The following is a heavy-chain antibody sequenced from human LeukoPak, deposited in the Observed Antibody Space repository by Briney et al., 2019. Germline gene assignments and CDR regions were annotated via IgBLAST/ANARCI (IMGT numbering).Heavy chain of an antibody. CDR3: AKVTGGDMITYGGLDY. CDR1: GFTFSHYA. V-gene: IGHV3-23*01. Sequence: GGSLRLSCAASGFTFSHYAMSWVRQAPGKGLEWVSAISGNGDITSYTDSVKGRFTISRDNSKNTLYPQMNSLRAEDTAVYYCAKVTGGDMITYGGLDYWGQGTLVTVSS. D-gene: IGHD3-16*01. CDR2: ISGNGDIT. J-gene: IGHJ4*02.